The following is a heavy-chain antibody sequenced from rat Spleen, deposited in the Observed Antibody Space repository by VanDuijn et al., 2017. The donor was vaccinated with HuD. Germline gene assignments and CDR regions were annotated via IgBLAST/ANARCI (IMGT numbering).Heavy chain of an antibody. Sequence: EVQLVESDGGLVQPGRSLKLSCAASGFTFSNYGMAWVRQTPGKGLEWVASITNTGGSTYYPDSVKGRFTISRDNAKNTLYLQMDSLRSEDTATYYCAREAGIPFHYFDYWGQGVMVTVSS. CDR2: ITNTGGST. V-gene: IGHV5-29*01. CDR3: AREAGIPFHYFDY. CDR1: GFTFSNYG. J-gene: IGHJ2*01. D-gene: IGHD1-4*01.